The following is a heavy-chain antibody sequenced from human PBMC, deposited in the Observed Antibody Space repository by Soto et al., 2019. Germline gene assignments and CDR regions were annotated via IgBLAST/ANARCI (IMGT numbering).Heavy chain of an antibody. J-gene: IGHJ4*02. CDR1: GFTFSSYS. CDR3: ARDRPGARYYDFWSGYYLMGDYFDY. D-gene: IGHD3-3*01. V-gene: IGHV3-48*01. Sequence: PGGSPRLSCAASGFTFSSYSMNWVRQAPGKGLEWVSYISIISSTIYYADSVKGRFTISRDNAKNSLYLQMNSLRAEDTAVYYCARDRPGARYYDFWSGYYLMGDYFDYWGQGTLVTVSS. CDR2: ISIISSTI.